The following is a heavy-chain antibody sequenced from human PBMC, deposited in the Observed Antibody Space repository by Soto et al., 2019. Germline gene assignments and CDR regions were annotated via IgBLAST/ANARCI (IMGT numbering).Heavy chain of an antibody. V-gene: IGHV3-21*01. J-gene: IGHJ6*02. CDR3: ARDFDILAGYYGNYYYYYGMDV. CDR1: GFTFSSYS. CDR2: ISSSSSYI. D-gene: IGHD3-9*01. Sequence: GSLRLSCAASGFTFSSYSMNWVRQAPGKGLEWVSSISSSSSYIYYADSVKGRFTISRDNAKNSLYLQMNSLRAEDTAVYYCARDFDILAGYYGNYYYYYGMDVWGQGTTVTVSS.